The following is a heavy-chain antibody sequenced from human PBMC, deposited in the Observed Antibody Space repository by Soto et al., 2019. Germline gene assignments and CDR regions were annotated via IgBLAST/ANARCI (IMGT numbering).Heavy chain of an antibody. CDR2: INPNSGGT. D-gene: IGHD6-6*01. CDR3: ARDLSSEEYYMDA. J-gene: IGHJ6*03. V-gene: IGHV1-2*04. Sequence: GASVKVSCKASGYTFTGYYMHWVRQAPGQGLEWMGWINPNSGGTNYAQKFQGWVTMTRDTSISTAYMELSRLRSDDTAVYYCARDLSSEEYYMDAWGKGTTVTVSS. CDR1: GYTFTGYY.